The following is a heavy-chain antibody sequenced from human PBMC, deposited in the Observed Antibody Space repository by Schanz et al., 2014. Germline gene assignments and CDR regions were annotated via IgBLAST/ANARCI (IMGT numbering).Heavy chain of an antibody. Sequence: QVQLVQSGAEVKKPGSSVKVSCKASRSTFSSYTISWVRQARGQGLEWMGRIIPIHGIVNYAQRFQDRVRITADKSTSTAYMELSSLRSDDTAVYYCARGGGPEDVFDIWGQGTSLTVSS. V-gene: IGHV1-69*02. CDR3: ARGGGPEDVFDI. CDR1: RSTFSSYT. J-gene: IGHJ3*02. D-gene: IGHD2-15*01. CDR2: IIPIHGIV.